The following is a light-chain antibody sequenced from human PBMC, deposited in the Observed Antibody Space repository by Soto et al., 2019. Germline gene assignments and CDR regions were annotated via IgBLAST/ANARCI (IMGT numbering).Light chain of an antibody. CDR1: ISDVGTYNL. J-gene: IGLJ1*01. CDR2: EVS. CDR3: CSYAGGATYV. V-gene: IGLV2-23*02. Sequence: SVLTQPASVSGSPGQSITISCTGTISDVGTYNLVSWFQQHPGKAPKLMIFEVSERPSGVSNRFSGSKSGNAASLTISGLQAEDEADYYYCSYAGGATYVFGTGTKVTVL.